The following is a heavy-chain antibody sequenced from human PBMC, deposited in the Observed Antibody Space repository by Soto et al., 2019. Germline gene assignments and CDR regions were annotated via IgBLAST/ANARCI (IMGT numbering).Heavy chain of an antibody. CDR3: ARDPYDSGGYAAFDI. Sequence: PGGSLRLSCAASGFTFSSYGMHWVRQAPGKGLEWVAVIWYDGSNKYYADSVKGRFTISRDNSKNTLYLQMNSLRAEYMAVFYCARDPYDSGGYAAFDIWGQGTMVTVSS. CDR1: GFTFSSYG. J-gene: IGHJ3*02. CDR2: IWYDGSNK. D-gene: IGHD3-22*01. V-gene: IGHV3-33*01.